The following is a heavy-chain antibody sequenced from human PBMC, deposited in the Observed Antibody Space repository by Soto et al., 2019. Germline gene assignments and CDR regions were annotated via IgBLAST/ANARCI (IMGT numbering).Heavy chain of an antibody. CDR1: GGSIRRSDSS. CDR2: ITDYGRT. CDR3: AREEIKAFSRWFFYYTDV. Sequence: SETLSLTCSVSGGSIRRSDSSWTWVRQFPGKGLEWIAYITDYGRTDYNPSLKNRATISIDTSKNQFFLNLSSVTVADTAVYFFAREEIKAFSRWFFYYTDVWGKGTTVTVSS. D-gene: IGHD2-15*01. V-gene: IGHV4-31*03. J-gene: IGHJ6*03.